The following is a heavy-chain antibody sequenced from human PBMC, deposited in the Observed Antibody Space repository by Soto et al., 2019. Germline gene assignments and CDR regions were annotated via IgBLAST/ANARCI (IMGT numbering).Heavy chain of an antibody. CDR2: ISGSGGST. CDR3: ATTIGALGYCSGGSCPFDY. CDR1: GFTFSSYG. J-gene: IGHJ4*02. V-gene: IGHV3-23*01. Sequence: GGSLRLSCAASGFTFSSYGMSWVRQAPGKGLDWVSAISGSGGSTYYADSVKGRFTISRDNSKNTLYLQMNSLRAEDTAVYYCATTIGALGYCSGGSCPFDYWGQGTLVTVSS. D-gene: IGHD2-15*01.